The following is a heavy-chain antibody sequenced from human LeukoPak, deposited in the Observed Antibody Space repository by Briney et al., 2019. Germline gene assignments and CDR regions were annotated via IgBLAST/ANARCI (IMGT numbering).Heavy chain of an antibody. Sequence: GGSLRLSCSASGFTFSTYAMHWVRQAPGKGLEYVSAISSNGGSTYYADSVKGRFTISRDNSKNTLYLQMSSLRPEDTAVYYSVKPGDIYCTGGRCYFDYWGQGTLVTVSS. CDR3: VKPGDIYCTGGRCYFDY. D-gene: IGHD2-8*02. J-gene: IGHJ4*02. CDR1: GFTFSTYA. CDR2: ISSNGGST. V-gene: IGHV3-64D*06.